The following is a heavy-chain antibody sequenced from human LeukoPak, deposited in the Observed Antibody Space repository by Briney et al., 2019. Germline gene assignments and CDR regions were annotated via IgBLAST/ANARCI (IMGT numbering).Heavy chain of an antibody. D-gene: IGHD4-17*01. J-gene: IGHJ3*02. Sequence: PGGSLRLSCAASGFTFSTHWMHWVRQVPGRGPVWVSRADGGGSSTSYADSVKGRFSISRDNAKSTLYLQMNSLRAEDTAVYYCARDSPPTVVTQVDAFDIWGQGTMVTVSS. CDR2: ADGGGSST. CDR3: ARDSPPTVVTQVDAFDI. V-gene: IGHV3-74*01. CDR1: GFTFSTHW.